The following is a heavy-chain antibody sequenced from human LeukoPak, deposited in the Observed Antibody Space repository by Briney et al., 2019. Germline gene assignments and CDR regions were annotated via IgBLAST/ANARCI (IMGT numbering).Heavy chain of an antibody. Sequence: ASVRVSCKAAGYIFTGYCMYWVRQAPGQGLEWMGRINPNSGGTNYAQKFQGRVTMTRDTSISTAYMELSRLRSDDTAVYYCARVKWFGELPQLSWFDPWGQGTLVTVSS. CDR1: GYIFTGYC. V-gene: IGHV1-2*06. CDR3: ARVKWFGELPQLSWFDP. CDR2: INPNSGGT. J-gene: IGHJ5*02. D-gene: IGHD3-10*01.